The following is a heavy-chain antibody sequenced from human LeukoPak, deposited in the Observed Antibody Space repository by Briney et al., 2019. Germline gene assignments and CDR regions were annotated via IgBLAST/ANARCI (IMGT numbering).Heavy chain of an antibody. CDR3: ARFSQYYDSPTHYLDY. D-gene: IGHD2/OR15-2a*01. J-gene: IGHJ4*02. Sequence: SETLSLTCTVSGGSISSYYWSLIRQPPGKGLEWIGYIYYSGSANYNPSLKSRVTISVDTSKNQFSLKLSSVTAADTAVYYCARFSQYYDSPTHYLDYWGQGILVTVSS. CDR2: IYYSGSA. CDR1: GGSISSYY. V-gene: IGHV4-59*01.